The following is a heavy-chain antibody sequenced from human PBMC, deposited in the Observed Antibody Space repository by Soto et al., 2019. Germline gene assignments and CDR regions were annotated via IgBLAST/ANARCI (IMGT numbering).Heavy chain of an antibody. V-gene: IGHV5-51*01. CDR1: GYSFTSYW. Sequence: WASLKSSCKGSGYSFTSYWIGWVRQMPGKGLEWMGIIYPGDSDTRYSPSFQGQVTISADKSISTAYLQCSSLKASDTAMYYCARFLSVPHRRGSSDYCCKGTLLT. CDR3: ARFLSVPHRRGSSDY. CDR2: IYPGDSDT. D-gene: IGHD3-10*01. J-gene: IGHJ4*02.